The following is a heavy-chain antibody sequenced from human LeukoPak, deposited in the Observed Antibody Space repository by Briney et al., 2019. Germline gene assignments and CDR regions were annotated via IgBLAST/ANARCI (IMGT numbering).Heavy chain of an antibody. Sequence: SETLSLTSAVYGGSFSGYYWSWIRQPPGKGLEWIGEINHSGSTNYNPSLKSRVTISVDTSKNQFSLKLSSVTAADTAVYYCARGPTVTTTGRYFDYWGQGTLVTVSS. CDR2: INHSGST. CDR1: GGSFSGYY. J-gene: IGHJ4*02. CDR3: ARGPTVTTTGRYFDY. V-gene: IGHV4-34*01. D-gene: IGHD4-17*01.